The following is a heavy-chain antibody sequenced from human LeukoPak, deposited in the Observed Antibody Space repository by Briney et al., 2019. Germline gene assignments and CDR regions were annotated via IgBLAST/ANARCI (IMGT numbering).Heavy chain of an antibody. Sequence: PSETLSLTCTVSGRSISNYWGSWVRQPPGKGLEYVGYIYYSGTTNYNPSRKSRVTLSVDTSKNQFSLRLTSVTAADTAVYFCARHYYSSSGYFYFDYWGQGSLLTVS. CDR1: GRSISNYW. CDR3: ARHYYSSSGYFYFDY. D-gene: IGHD3-22*01. CDR2: IYYSGTT. V-gene: IGHV4-59*01. J-gene: IGHJ4*02.